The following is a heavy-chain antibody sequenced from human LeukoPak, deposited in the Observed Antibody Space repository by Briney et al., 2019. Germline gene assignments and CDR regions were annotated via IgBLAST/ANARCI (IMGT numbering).Heavy chain of an antibody. V-gene: IGHV3-66*01. Sequence: GGSLRLSCAASGFTVSSNYMSWVRQAPWKGLEWVSVIYSGGSTYYADSVKGRFTISRDNSKNTLYLQMNSLRAEDTAVYYCASMMGGYNTREYWGQGTLVTVSS. D-gene: IGHD5-24*01. J-gene: IGHJ4*02. CDR2: IYSGGST. CDR3: ASMMGGYNTREY. CDR1: GFTVSSNY.